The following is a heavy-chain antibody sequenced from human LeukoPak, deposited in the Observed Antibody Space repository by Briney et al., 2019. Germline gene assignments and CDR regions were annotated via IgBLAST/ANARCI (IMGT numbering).Heavy chain of an antibody. V-gene: IGHV4-59*01. CDR1: GGSISSYY. J-gene: IGHJ6*03. Sequence: AETLSLTYTVSGGSISSYYWSWIRQPPGKGLEWIGYIYNSGSTNYNPSLKSRVTISVDTSKNQFSLKLTSVTAADTAVYYCARTDRWLQFRNRTRTGDYYYYVDVWGKGTTVTVSS. CDR3: ARTDRWLQFRNRTRTGDYYYYVDV. CDR2: IYNSGST. D-gene: IGHD5-24*01.